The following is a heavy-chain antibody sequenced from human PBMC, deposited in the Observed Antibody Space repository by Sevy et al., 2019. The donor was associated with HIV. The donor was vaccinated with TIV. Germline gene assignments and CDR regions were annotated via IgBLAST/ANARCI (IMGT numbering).Heavy chain of an antibody. V-gene: IGHV3-15*01. CDR1: GITVSSNF. Sequence: GGSLRLSCAASGITVSSNFMSWVRQAPGKGLEWLGRIKSKTDGGSAEYASPVKGRFTISRDDSKSTLYLQMNRLRTEDTGVYYCTGATVFGATWFDPWGQGALVTVSS. CDR3: TGATVFGATWFDP. J-gene: IGHJ5*02. CDR2: IKSKTDGGSA. D-gene: IGHD3-3*01.